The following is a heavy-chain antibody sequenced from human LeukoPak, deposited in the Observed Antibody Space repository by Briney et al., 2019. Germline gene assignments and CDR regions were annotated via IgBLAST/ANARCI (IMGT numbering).Heavy chain of an antibody. D-gene: IGHD6-19*01. Sequence: PGRSLRLSCAASGFTFSSYGMHWVRQAPGKGLEWVAVISYDGSNKYYADSVKGRFTISRDNSKNTLYLQMNSLRAEDTAVYYCAKESWLAEHSSYYFDYWGQGTLVTVSS. CDR3: AKESWLAEHSSYYFDY. V-gene: IGHV3-30*18. CDR2: ISYDGSNK. CDR1: GFTFSSYG. J-gene: IGHJ4*02.